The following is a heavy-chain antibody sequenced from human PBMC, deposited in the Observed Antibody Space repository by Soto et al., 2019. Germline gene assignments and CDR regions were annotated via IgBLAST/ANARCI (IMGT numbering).Heavy chain of an antibody. Sequence: QVQLVESGGGVVQPGRSLRLSCAASGFTFSSYAMHWVRQAPGKGLEWVAVISYDGSNKYYADSVKGRFTISRDNSKNTRYLQMTSLRAEDTAVYYCARERYDSGDYGHDAFDIWGQGTMVTVSS. CDR1: GFTFSSYA. V-gene: IGHV3-30-3*01. CDR2: ISYDGSNK. CDR3: ARERYDSGDYGHDAFDI. D-gene: IGHD4-17*01. J-gene: IGHJ3*02.